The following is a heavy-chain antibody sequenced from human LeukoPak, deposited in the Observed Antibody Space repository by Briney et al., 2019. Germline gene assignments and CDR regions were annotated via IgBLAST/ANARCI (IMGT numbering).Heavy chain of an antibody. J-gene: IGHJ4*02. V-gene: IGHV5-51*01. Sequence: GESLKISCKGSGNSFTSHWLGWVRQMPGKGLEWMGIINPGDSGTRYSPSFQGQVTISADKSINTAYLQWSSLKASDTAMYYCARLDSSGFYYSNYWGQGTLVTVSS. CDR2: INPGDSGT. CDR1: GNSFTSHW. D-gene: IGHD3-22*01. CDR3: ARLDSSGFYYSNY.